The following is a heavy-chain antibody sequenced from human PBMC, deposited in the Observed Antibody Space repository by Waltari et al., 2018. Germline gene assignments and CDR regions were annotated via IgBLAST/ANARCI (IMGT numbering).Heavy chain of an antibody. J-gene: IGHJ6*03. V-gene: IGHV3-30*04. CDR2: VSANGNTK. Sequence: QEQLVESGGGVVPPGQSLTLSCAASGFTFKTYSLHWVRQAPGRGLHGVAVVSANGNTKYYADAVKGRFTISRDNSRNILHLQMNSLRPEDTAVYFCARVWRDFFYYSMDVWGQGTTVTVSS. CDR1: GFTFKTYS. CDR3: ARVWRDFFYYSMDV.